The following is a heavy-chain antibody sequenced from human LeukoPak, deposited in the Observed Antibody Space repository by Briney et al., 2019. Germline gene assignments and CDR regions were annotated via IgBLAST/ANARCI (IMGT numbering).Heavy chain of an antibody. J-gene: IGHJ3*02. CDR2: IYYSGST. CDR3: ARFILGYCSGGSCYGYAFDI. D-gene: IGHD2-15*01. CDR1: GGSISSYY. V-gene: IGHV4-59*08. Sequence: SETLSLTCTVSGGSISSYYWSWIRQPPGKGLEWIGYIYYSGSTYYNPSLKSRVTISVDTSKNQFSLKLSSVTAADTAVYYCARFILGYCSGGSCYGYAFDIWGQGTMVTVSS.